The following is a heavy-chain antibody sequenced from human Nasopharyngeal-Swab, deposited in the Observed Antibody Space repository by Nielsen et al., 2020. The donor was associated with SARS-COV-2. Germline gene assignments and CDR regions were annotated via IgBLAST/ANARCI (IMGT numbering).Heavy chain of an antibody. CDR1: GFTFSSYW. D-gene: IGHD6-25*01. CDR2: IKQDGSEK. V-gene: IGHV3-7*01. Sequence: LSLTCAASGFTFSSYWMSWVRQAPGKGLEWVANIKQDGSEKYYVDSVKGRFTISRDNAKNSLYLQMNSLRAEDTAVYYCATDRRRRDYWGQGTLVTVSS. J-gene: IGHJ4*02. CDR3: ATDRRRRDY.